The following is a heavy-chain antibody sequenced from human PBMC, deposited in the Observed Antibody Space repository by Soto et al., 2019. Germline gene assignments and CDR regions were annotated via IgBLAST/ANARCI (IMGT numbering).Heavy chain of an antibody. CDR3: ARHIAAAGIFDY. CDR2: ISAYNGNT. CDR1: GYTFTSYG. D-gene: IGHD6-13*01. J-gene: IGHJ4*02. Sequence: QVQLVQSGAEVKKPGASVKVSCKASGYTFTSYGISWVRQAPGQGLEWMGWISAYNGNTNYAQKLQGRVTMTTDTSRTTADMELRSLRSDHTGVYFCARHIAAAGIFDYWGQGTLVTVSS. V-gene: IGHV1-18*01.